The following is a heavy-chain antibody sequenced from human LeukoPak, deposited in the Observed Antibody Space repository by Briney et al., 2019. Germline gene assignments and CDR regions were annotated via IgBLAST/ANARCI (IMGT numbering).Heavy chain of an antibody. Sequence: GGSLRLSCAASGFTFSSYGMHWVRQAPGKGLEYVSAISSNGGSTYYANSVKGRFIISRDNSKNTLYLQMGSLRAEDMAVYYCARRYDSGSYPFDYWGQGTLVTVSS. D-gene: IGHD3-10*01. J-gene: IGHJ4*02. CDR3: ARRYDSGSYPFDY. CDR2: ISSNGGST. V-gene: IGHV3-64*01. CDR1: GFTFSSYG.